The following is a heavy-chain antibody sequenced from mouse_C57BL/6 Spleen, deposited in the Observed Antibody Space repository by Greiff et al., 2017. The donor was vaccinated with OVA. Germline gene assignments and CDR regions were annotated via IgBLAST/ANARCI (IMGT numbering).Heavy chain of an antibody. CDR3: ASTVEWYFDV. CDR2: IYPGDGDT. D-gene: IGHD1-1*01. Sequence: QVQLQQSGPELVKPGASVKISCKASGYAFSSSWLNWVKQRPGKGLEWIGRIYPGDGDTNYNGKFKGKATLTADKSSSTAYMQLSSLTSEDSAVYFCASTVEWYFDVWGTGTTVTVSS. CDR1: GYAFSSSW. J-gene: IGHJ1*03. V-gene: IGHV1-82*01.